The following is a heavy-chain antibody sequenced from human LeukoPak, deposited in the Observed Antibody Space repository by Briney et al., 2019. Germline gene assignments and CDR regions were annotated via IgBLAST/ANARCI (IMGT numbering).Heavy chain of an antibody. CDR1: GGSISSSSYY. J-gene: IGHJ4*02. CDR2: IYYSGST. CDR3: ARHMEMATSSFDY. Sequence: SETLSLTCTVSGGSISSSSYYCGWIRQPPGKGLEWIGSIYYSGSTYHNPSLKSRVTISVDTSKNQFSLKLSSVTDADTAVYYCARHMEMATSSFDYWGQGTLVTVSS. D-gene: IGHD5-24*01. V-gene: IGHV4-39*01.